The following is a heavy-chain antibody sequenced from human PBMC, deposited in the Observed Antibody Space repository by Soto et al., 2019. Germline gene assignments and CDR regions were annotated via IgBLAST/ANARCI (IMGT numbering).Heavy chain of an antibody. Sequence: PSETLSLTCAVYGGSFSGYHWSWIRQPPGQGLEWIGEINHSGSTNYNPSLKSRVTISVDTSKNQFSLKLTSVSAEDTAVYHCAKNQGVELVPLATVDWFDPWGQGSVVTVSS. CDR2: INHSGST. CDR3: AKNQGVELVPLATVDWFDP. CDR1: GGSFSGYH. D-gene: IGHD1-26*01. J-gene: IGHJ5*02. V-gene: IGHV4-34*01.